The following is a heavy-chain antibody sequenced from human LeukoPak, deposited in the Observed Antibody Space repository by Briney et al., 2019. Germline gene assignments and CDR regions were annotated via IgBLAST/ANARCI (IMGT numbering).Heavy chain of an antibody. V-gene: IGHV1-2*06. CDR3: ARDYYYDFWSGYYDLYYYGMDV. J-gene: IGHJ6*02. Sequence: ASVKVSCKASGYTFTGYYMHWVRQAPGQGLEWMGRINPNSGCTNYAQKLQGRVTMTTDTSTSTAYMELRSLRSDDTAVYYCARDYYYDFWSGYYDLYYYGMDVWGQGTTVTVSS. CDR2: INPNSGCT. CDR1: GYTFTGYY. D-gene: IGHD3-3*01.